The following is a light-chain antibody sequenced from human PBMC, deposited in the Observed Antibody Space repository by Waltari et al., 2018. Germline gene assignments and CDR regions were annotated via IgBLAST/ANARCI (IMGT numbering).Light chain of an antibody. CDR1: SSDFGGYNF. Sequence: QSALTQPPSASGSAGQSVTIPCTGTSSDFGGYNFVPWYQQHPGKVPKLIISEVNKRPSGVPDRFSGSKSGNTASLTVSGLQAEDEADYYCSSYAGTKNPYVFGTGTKVTVL. V-gene: IGLV2-8*01. CDR2: EVN. J-gene: IGLJ1*01. CDR3: SSYAGTKNPYV.